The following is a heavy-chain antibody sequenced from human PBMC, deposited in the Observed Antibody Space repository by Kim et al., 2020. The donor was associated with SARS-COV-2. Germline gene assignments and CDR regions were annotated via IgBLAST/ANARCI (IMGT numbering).Heavy chain of an antibody. CDR2: T. V-gene: IGHV4-59*08. CDR3: ARHRITIDAFDI. Sequence: TRNHPSLDGRVAISVDPSKNQISLNLNSGTAADTAVYYCARHRITIDAFDIWGQGTMVTVSS. J-gene: IGHJ3*02.